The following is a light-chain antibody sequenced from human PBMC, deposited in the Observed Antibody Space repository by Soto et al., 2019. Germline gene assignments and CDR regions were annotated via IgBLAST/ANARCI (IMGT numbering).Light chain of an antibody. V-gene: IGLV2-14*03. CDR3: SSYATGSTLL. CDR1: SSDAGGYNY. CDR2: DVS. Sequence: QSALTQPASVSGSPGQSISISCTGTSSDAGGYNYVSWYQQHPGRAPKLMIYDVSSRPSGVSNRFSGSKSGNTASLTISGLQAEDESPYYCSSYATGSTLLFGGGTKLTVL. J-gene: IGLJ2*01.